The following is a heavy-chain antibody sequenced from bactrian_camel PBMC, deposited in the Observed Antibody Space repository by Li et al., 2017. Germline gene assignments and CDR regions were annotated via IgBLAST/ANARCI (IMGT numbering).Heavy chain of an antibody. Sequence: VQLVESGGGSVQAGGSLKIHCTHASYIFTKCAMGWYRQVPGRERELVSTIKPDGTTTYSDSVKGRFIISHDNANTLSLQMNDLKTEDTAAYICAAGRRMLTCVWNYWGQGTQVTVS. V-gene: IGHV3S53*01. CDR2: IKPDGTT. CDR3: AAGRRMLTCVWNY. J-gene: IGHJ4*01. CDR1: SYIFTKCA. D-gene: IGHD1*01.